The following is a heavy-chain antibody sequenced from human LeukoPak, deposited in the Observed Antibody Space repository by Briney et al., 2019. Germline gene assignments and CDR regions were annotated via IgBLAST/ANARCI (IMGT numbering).Heavy chain of an antibody. Sequence: SETLSLTCAVYGGSFSGYYWSWIRQPPGKGLEWIGEINHSGSTNYNPSLKSRVTISVGTSKNQFSLKLSSVTAADTAVYYCARGRRELLGWGQGTLVTVSS. CDR1: GGSFSGYY. D-gene: IGHD1-26*01. V-gene: IGHV4-34*01. CDR2: INHSGST. J-gene: IGHJ4*02. CDR3: ARGRRELLG.